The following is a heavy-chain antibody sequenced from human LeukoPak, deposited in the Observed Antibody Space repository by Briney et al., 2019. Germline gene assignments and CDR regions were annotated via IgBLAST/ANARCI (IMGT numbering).Heavy chain of an antibody. CDR2: ISGGGST. CDR3: AKGFVLRYSGYYFDY. CDR1: GFTFSSYG. J-gene: IGHJ4*02. D-gene: IGHD1-26*01. Sequence: GGTLRLSCAASGFTFSSYGMSWVRQAPGKGLEWVSAISGGGSTYYADSVKGRFTISRDNSKNTLYLQMNSLRAEDTAVYYCAKGFVLRYSGYYFDYWGQGTLVTVSS. V-gene: IGHV3-23*01.